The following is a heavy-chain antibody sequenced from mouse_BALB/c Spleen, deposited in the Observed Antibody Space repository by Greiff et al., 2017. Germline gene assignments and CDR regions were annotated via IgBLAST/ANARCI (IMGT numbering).Heavy chain of an antibody. CDR3: ARFYDYDSYAMDY. V-gene: IGHV1-18*01. CDR1: GYSFTGYT. D-gene: IGHD2-4*01. CDR2: INPYNGGT. Sequence: EVQRVESGPELVKPGASMKISCKASGYSFTGYTMNWVKQSHGKNLEWIGLINPYNGGTSYNQKFKGKATLTVDKSSITAYMELLSLTSEDSAVYYCARFYDYDSYAMDYWGQGTSVTVSS. J-gene: IGHJ4*01.